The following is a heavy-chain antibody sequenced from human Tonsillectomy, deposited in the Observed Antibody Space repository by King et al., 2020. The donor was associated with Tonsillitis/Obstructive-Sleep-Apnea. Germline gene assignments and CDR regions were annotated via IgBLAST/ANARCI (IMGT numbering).Heavy chain of an antibody. D-gene: IGHD3-9*01. CDR3: ASLGNLGYDILTGLDY. CDR1: GGSISSGGYY. V-gene: IGHV4-31*03. J-gene: IGHJ4*02. CDR2: TYYRGST. Sequence: QLQESGPGLVKPSQTLSLTCTVSGGSISSGGYYWSWIRQHPGKGLEWIGYTYYRGSTYYNPSLKSRVTISVNTSKNQFSLKLSSVTAADTAVYYCASLGNLGYDILTGLDYWGQGTLVTVSS.